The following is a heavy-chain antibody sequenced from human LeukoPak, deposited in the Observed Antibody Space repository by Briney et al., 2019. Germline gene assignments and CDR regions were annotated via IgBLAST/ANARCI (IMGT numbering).Heavy chain of an antibody. D-gene: IGHD6-6*01. CDR1: GFTFSSYG. J-gene: IGHJ4*02. Sequence: TGGSLRLSRAVSGFTFSSYGMSWVRQAPGKGLEWVSAISDSGSDTYYADSVKGRFTISKDNSKNTLYLRMNSLRADDTAVYYCAKRVPYSSSSVYFDYWGQGTLVTVSS. CDR2: ISDSGSDT. CDR3: AKRVPYSSSSVYFDY. V-gene: IGHV3-23*01.